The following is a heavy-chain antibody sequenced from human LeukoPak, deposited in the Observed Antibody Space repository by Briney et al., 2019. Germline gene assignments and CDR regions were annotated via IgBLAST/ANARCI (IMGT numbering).Heavy chain of an antibody. D-gene: IGHD2/OR15-2a*01. Sequence: GGSLRLSCAASGFTFSSYSMNWVRQAPGKGLEWVSSISSSSGYIYYADSVKGRFTISRDNAKNSLYLQMNSLTADDTAVYYCARERTTIVSGTTIGAYWGQGTLVTVSS. J-gene: IGHJ4*02. CDR2: ISSSSGYI. CDR3: ARERTTIVSGTTIGAY. V-gene: IGHV3-21*01. CDR1: GFTFSSYS.